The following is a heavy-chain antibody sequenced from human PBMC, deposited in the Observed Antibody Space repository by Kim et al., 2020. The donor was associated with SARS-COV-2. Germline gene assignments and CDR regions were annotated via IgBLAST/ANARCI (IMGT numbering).Heavy chain of an antibody. Sequence: ASVKVSCKVSGYTLTELSMHWVRQAPGKGLEWMGGFDPEDGETIYAQKFQGRVTMTEDTSTDTAYMELSSLRSEDTAVYYCRVVPAAMRYYYYVMDVWGQGTTVTVSS. CDR2: FDPEDGET. V-gene: IGHV1-24*01. CDR1: GYTLTELS. D-gene: IGHD2-2*01. CDR3: RVVPAAMRYYYYVMDV. J-gene: IGHJ6*02.